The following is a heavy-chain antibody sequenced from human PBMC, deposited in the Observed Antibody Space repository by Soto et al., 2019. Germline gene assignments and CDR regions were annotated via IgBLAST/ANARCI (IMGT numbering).Heavy chain of an antibody. Sequence: ASVKVSCKASGYTITKDYMHWVRQAPGQGLEWMGVINPSDGSTAFAQNFQGRITMTRDTSTSTVYMELNSLRSEDTAVYYCGRDIYVSTAAAGPDYWGQGTLVTVSS. D-gene: IGHD6-13*01. J-gene: IGHJ4*02. CDR1: GYTITKDY. V-gene: IGHV1-46*01. CDR3: GRDIYVSTAAAGPDY. CDR2: INPSDGST.